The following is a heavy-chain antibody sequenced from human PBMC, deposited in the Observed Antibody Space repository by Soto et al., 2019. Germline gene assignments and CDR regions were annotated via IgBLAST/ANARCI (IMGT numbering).Heavy chain of an antibody. J-gene: IGHJ4*02. Sequence: SVKVSCKASGGSFGNSAINWVRQTPGQGLEWLGGFIPVYRTLNYAQKFQGRVTITADESTGTAYMTLSSLASNDTAVYYCTRQEDSDILTGYYRYDFDYWGQGTLVTVSS. CDR1: GGSFGNSA. CDR3: TRQEDSDILTGYYRYDFDY. D-gene: IGHD3-9*01. CDR2: FIPVYRTL. V-gene: IGHV1-69*13.